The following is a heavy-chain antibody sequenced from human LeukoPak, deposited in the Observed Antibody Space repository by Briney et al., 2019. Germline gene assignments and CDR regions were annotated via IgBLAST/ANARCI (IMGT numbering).Heavy chain of an antibody. Sequence: GGSLRLSCAASGFTFSSYSMNWVRQAPGKGLEWVSAISGTGGSTYYADSVRGRFTISRDNFKNTVYLQMNSLRAEDTAVYYCAKRSCSGGICYPYDYWGQGTLVTVSS. V-gene: IGHV3-23*01. CDR3: AKRSCSGGICYPYDY. J-gene: IGHJ4*02. CDR2: ISGTGGST. D-gene: IGHD2-15*01. CDR1: GFTFSSYS.